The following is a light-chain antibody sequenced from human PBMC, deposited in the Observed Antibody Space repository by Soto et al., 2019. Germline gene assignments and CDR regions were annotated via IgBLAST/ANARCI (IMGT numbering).Light chain of an antibody. J-gene: IGKJ2*01. CDR3: QQYGASPPVYA. Sequence: EIVLTQSPGTLSLSPGERATLSCRTSRSDRNTYLAWYQQKPGQAPRLLIYGASSRATGIPDRFSGSRSGTDFTLTISRLEPEDFAVYYCQQYGASPPVYAFGQGTKLEIK. CDR1: RSDRNTY. V-gene: IGKV3-20*01. CDR2: GAS.